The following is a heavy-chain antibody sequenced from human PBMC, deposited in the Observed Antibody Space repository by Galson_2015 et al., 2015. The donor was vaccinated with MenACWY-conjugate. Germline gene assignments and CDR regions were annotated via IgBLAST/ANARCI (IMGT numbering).Heavy chain of an antibody. CDR1: GLIFTNSG. J-gene: IGHJ3*01. CDR3: ATGPDAFHV. V-gene: IGHV1-69*04. CDR2: IIPILGRT. D-gene: IGHD7-27*01. Sequence: QSGAEVKQPGASVKVSCKASGLIFTNSGFSWVRQAPGQGLEWMARIIPILGRTHYAQNFQGRVTLTADRLTDTADMELSSLRSDDTAIYYCATGPDAFHVWGQGTKVIVSS.